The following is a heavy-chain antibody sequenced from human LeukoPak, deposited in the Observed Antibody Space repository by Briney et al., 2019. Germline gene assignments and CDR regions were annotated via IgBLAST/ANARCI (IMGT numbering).Heavy chain of an antibody. V-gene: IGHV3-74*01. CDR2: INTDGSTT. Sequence: GGSLRLSCAASGFSFSTYWMHWVRYAPGKGLVWVSRINTDGSTTTNADSVKGRFTISRDNAKHTLYLQMNSLRAEDTAVYYCASGGDAFDMWGRGTMVTVSS. J-gene: IGHJ3*02. CDR3: ASGGDAFDM. CDR1: GFSFSTYW.